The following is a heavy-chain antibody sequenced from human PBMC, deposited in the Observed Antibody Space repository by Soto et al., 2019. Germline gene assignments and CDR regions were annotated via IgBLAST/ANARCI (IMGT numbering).Heavy chain of an antibody. Sequence: SETLSLTCAVYGGSFSGYYWSWIRQPPGKGLEWMGEINHSGSTNYNPSLKSRVTISVDTSKNQFSLKLSSVTAADTAVYYCAREGDSSGYYGIPDYWGQGTLVTVSS. V-gene: IGHV4-34*01. CDR2: INHSGST. CDR3: AREGDSSGYYGIPDY. J-gene: IGHJ4*02. CDR1: GGSFSGYY. D-gene: IGHD3-22*01.